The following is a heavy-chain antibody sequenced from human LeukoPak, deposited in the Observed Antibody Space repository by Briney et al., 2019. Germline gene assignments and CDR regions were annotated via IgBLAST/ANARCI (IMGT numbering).Heavy chain of an antibody. V-gene: IGHV3-9*01. CDR1: GFTFDDYA. D-gene: IGHD3-9*01. J-gene: IGHJ4*02. Sequence: GGSLRLSCAASGFTFDDYAMHWVRQAPGKGLEWVSGISWNSGSIGYADSVKGRFTISRDNAKNSLYLQMNSLRAEDTALYYCAKDRDYDILTSFDYWGQGTLVTVSS. CDR3: AKDRDYDILTSFDY. CDR2: ISWNSGSI.